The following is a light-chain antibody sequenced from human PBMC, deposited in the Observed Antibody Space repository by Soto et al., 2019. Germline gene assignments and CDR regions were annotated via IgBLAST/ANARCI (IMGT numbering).Light chain of an antibody. CDR2: ENN. Sequence: QSVLTQPPSVSAAPGQKVTISCSGSSSNIGNHYVSWYQQLPGTAPKLLIYENNKRPSGIPDRFFGSKSGTSATLGITGLQTGDEADYYCGTWDSSLTLVVFGGGTKVTVL. J-gene: IGLJ2*01. CDR1: SSNIGNHY. V-gene: IGLV1-51*02. CDR3: GTWDSSLTLVV.